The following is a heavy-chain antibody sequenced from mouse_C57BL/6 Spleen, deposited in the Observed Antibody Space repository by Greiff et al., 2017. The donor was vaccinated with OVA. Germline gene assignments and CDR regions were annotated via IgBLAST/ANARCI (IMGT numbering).Heavy chain of an antibody. CDR3: ARRGITTVVSYFDY. J-gene: IGHJ2*01. CDR2: IYPGDGDT. CDR1: GYAFSSYW. D-gene: IGHD1-1*01. Sequence: QVQLQQSGAELVKPGASVKISCKASGYAFSSYWMNWVKQRPGKGLEWIGQIYPGDGDTNYNGKFKGKATLTADKSSSTAYMQLSSLTSEDSAVYFCARRGITTVVSYFDYWGQGTTLTVSS. V-gene: IGHV1-80*01.